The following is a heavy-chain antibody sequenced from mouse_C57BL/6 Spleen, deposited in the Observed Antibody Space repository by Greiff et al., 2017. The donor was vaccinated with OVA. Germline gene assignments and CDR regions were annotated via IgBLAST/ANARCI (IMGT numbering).Heavy chain of an antibody. Sequence: VQLVESGAELVKPGASVKISCKASGYAFSSYWMNWVKQRPGKGLEWIGQIYPGDGDTNYNGKFKGKATLTADKSSSTAYMQLSSLTSEDSAVYFCARALSEGYAMDYWGQGTSVTVSS. J-gene: IGHJ4*01. D-gene: IGHD6-5*01. CDR1: GYAFSSYW. CDR3: ARALSEGYAMDY. CDR2: IYPGDGDT. V-gene: IGHV1-80*01.